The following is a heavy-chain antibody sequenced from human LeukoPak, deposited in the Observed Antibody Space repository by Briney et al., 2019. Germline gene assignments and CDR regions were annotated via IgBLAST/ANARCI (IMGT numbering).Heavy chain of an antibody. CDR2: IYCSGTT. Sequence: PSQTLSLTCTVSGGSISSGGYYWGWLRPLPGTGREWIGYIYCSGTTSYNPSLKSRLTISLATSENQFSLKLSSVTAADTAVYYCARGSTGDKSNNWGQGTLVTVSS. CDR3: ARGSTGDKSNN. CDR1: GGSISSGGYY. J-gene: IGHJ4*02. V-gene: IGHV4-31*03. D-gene: IGHD7-27*01.